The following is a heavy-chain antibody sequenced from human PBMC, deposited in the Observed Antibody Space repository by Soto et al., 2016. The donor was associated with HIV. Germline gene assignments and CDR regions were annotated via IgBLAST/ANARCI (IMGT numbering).Heavy chain of an antibody. CDR3: ARARYCSGGSCYLDY. Sequence: ELLESGGTLVQPGGSLRLSCEASGFTFDSYTMNWVRQAPGKGLEWVSGIGGSGGSIYYGDSVTGRFTISRDNSKNTLYLQMNSLGVEDTAVYYRARARYCSGGSCYLDYWGQGTLVAVSS. V-gene: IGHV3-23*01. J-gene: IGHJ4*02. D-gene: IGHD2-15*01. CDR1: GFTFDSYT. CDR2: IGGSGGSI.